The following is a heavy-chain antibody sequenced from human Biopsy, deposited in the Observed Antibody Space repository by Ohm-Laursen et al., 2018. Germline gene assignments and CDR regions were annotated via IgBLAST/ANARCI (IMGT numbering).Heavy chain of an antibody. CDR2: IYHSGST. CDR1: GYSISSGYY. Sequence: SDTLSLTCAVSGYSISSGYYWGWIRQPPGKGLEWIGSIYHSGSTYYNPSLKSRVTISVDTSKNQFSLKLSFVTAADTAGYYCARGQALKSFDYWGQGTLVTVSS. CDR3: ARGQALKSFDY. V-gene: IGHV4-38-2*01. J-gene: IGHJ4*02.